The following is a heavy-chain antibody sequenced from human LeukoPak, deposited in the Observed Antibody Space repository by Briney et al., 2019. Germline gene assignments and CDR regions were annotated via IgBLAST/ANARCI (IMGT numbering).Heavy chain of an antibody. D-gene: IGHD3-22*01. CDR3: ARVEGLEYDSSGYYYTFDY. CDR2: ISSSSSYI. Sequence: KPGGSLRLSCAASGFTFSSYSMNWVRQAPGKGLEWGSSISSSSSYIYYADSVKGRFTISRDNAKNSLYLQMNSLRAEDTAVYYCARVEGLEYDSSGYYYTFDYRGQGTLVTVSS. J-gene: IGHJ4*02. CDR1: GFTFSSYS. V-gene: IGHV3-21*01.